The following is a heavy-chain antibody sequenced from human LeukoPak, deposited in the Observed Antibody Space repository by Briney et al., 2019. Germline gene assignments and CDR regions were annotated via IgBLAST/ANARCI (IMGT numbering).Heavy chain of an antibody. Sequence: GGSLSLSCAASGFTFSSYEMNWVRQAPGKGLEWVSYISSSGSTIYYADSVKGRFTISRDNAKNSLYLQMNSLRAEDTAVYYCARVYGDSIDYWGQGTLVTVSS. CDR1: GFTFSSYE. CDR3: ARVYGDSIDY. D-gene: IGHD4-17*01. J-gene: IGHJ4*02. CDR2: ISSSGSTI. V-gene: IGHV3-48*03.